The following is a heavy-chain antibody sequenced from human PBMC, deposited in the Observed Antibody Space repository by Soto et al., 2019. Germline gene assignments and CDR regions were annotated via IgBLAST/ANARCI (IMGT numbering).Heavy chain of an antibody. CDR3: ATSDTHIQRPGEVTTFYYYGMDV. J-gene: IGHJ6*02. V-gene: IGHV4-30-4*01. CDR2: IYYSGST. D-gene: IGHD4-17*01. CDR1: GGSISSGDYY. Sequence: QVQLQESGPGLVKPSQTLSLTCTVSGGSISSGDYYWSWIRQPPGKGLEWIGYIYYSGSTYYNPSLKSRVTISVDTSKNQFSLKLSSVTAADTAVYYCATSDTHIQRPGEVTTFYYYGMDVWGQGTTVTVSS.